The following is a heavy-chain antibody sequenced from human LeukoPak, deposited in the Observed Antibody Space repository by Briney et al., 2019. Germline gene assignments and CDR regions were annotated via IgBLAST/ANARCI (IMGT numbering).Heavy chain of an antibody. Sequence: GRSLRLSCAASGFTFGNYAMSWVRQAPGKGLEWVSAISGSGDNTYYADSVKGRFTISRDNSKNTLYLQMNNLRAEDTAVYYCAKHLKRGQTVYYYYAMDVWGQGTTVTVSS. CDR2: ISGSGDNT. J-gene: IGHJ6*02. CDR1: GFTFGNYA. V-gene: IGHV3-23*01. CDR3: AKHLKRGQTVYYYYAMDV. D-gene: IGHD4-11*01.